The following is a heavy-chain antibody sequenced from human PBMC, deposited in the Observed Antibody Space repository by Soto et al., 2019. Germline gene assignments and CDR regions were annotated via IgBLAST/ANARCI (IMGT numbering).Heavy chain of an antibody. CDR2: VSGSGGGT. J-gene: IGHJ4*02. Sequence: GGSLRLSCAALEFNFDTYGMTWVRQAPGKGLEWVSTVSGSGGGTYYADSVKGRFTISRVNSKNTMYLQMSNLRAEDTAVYFCARIGPYCGGDCYPDFDFWGLGTPVTVSS. CDR3: ARIGPYCGGDCYPDFDF. CDR1: EFNFDTYG. V-gene: IGHV3-23*01. D-gene: IGHD2-21*02.